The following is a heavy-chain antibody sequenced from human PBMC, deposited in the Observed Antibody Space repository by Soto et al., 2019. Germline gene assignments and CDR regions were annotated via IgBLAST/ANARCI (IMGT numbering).Heavy chain of an antibody. CDR3: ARSGNWNYVDY. J-gene: IGHJ4*02. D-gene: IGHD1-1*01. Sequence: ASVKVSCKASGYTFSGYYMHWVRQAPGQGLEWTGWINPNSGGTNYAQKFQGWVTMTRDTSISTAYMELSRLRSDDTAVYYCARSGNWNYVDYWGQGTLVTVSS. CDR1: GYTFSGYY. CDR2: INPNSGGT. V-gene: IGHV1-2*04.